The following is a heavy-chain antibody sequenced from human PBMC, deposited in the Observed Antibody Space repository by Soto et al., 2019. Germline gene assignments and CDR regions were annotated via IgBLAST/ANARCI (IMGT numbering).Heavy chain of an antibody. CDR2: LIPLFGST. Sequence: QVQVVQSGAEVKKPGSSVKVSCKASGGTFSTYAVIWVRQAPGQGLEWMGGLIPLFGSTNYAQKFRGRVSITADESSSTAYMELSSLRFEDTAVYYCARALYDSSTYEDYWGQGTLVTVTS. V-gene: IGHV1-69*12. D-gene: IGHD3-22*01. J-gene: IGHJ4*02. CDR3: ARALYDSSTYEDY. CDR1: GGTFSTYA.